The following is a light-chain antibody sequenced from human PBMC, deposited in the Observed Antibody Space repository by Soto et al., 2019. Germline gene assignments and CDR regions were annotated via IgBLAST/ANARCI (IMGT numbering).Light chain of an antibody. J-gene: IGKJ1*01. CDR2: GAS. CDR1: QSVNSSY. Sequence: EIVLTQSPGTLSLSPGERATLSCRARQSVNSSYLAWYQQKPGQAPRLLIYGASSRATGIPDRFSGSGSGTDFTLTISRLEPEDFAVYYCQQYGKTFGQGTKVDI. V-gene: IGKV3-20*01. CDR3: QQYGKT.